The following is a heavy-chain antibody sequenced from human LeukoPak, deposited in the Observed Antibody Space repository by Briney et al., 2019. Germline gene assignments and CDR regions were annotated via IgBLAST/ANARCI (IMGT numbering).Heavy chain of an antibody. CDR1: GGSISSSSYY. J-gene: IGHJ4*02. Sequence: SETLSLTCTVSGGSISSSSYYWGWIRQPPVKGLEWIGSIYYSGSTYYNPSLKSRVTISVDTSKNQFSLKLSSATAADTAVYYCARSRDSTYYFDYWGQGTLDTVSS. CDR2: IYYSGST. CDR3: ARSRDSTYYFDY. V-gene: IGHV4-39*07. D-gene: IGHD6-13*01.